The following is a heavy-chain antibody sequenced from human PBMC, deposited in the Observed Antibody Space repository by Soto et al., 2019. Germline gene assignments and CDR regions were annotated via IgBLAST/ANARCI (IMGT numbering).Heavy chain of an antibody. D-gene: IGHD5-12*01. CDR3: ARLRDGYNKNYSYYGMDV. CDR2: IIPIFGTA. V-gene: IGHV1-69*01. J-gene: IGHJ6*02. CDR1: GGTFSSYA. Sequence: QVQLVQSGAEVKKPGSSVKVSCKASGGTFSSYAISWVRQAPGQGLEWMGGIIPIFGTANDEQKFQGRITITADESTSTAYMELSSLRSEDTAVYYCARLRDGYNKNYSYYGMDVWGQGTTVTVSS.